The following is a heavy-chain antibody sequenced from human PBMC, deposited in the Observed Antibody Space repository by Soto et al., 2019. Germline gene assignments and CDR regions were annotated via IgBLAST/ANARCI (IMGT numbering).Heavy chain of an antibody. CDR1: GFTFSSYG. CDR3: QKHHVEYYFDY. V-gene: IGHV3-30*18. Sequence: GGSLRLSCAASGFTFSSYGMHWVRQAPGKGLEWVAVISYDGSNKYYADSVKGRFTISRDNSKNTLYLQMNSLRAEDTAVYYCQKHHVEYYFDYWGQGTLVTVSS. D-gene: IGHD3-3*01. J-gene: IGHJ4*02. CDR2: ISYDGSNK.